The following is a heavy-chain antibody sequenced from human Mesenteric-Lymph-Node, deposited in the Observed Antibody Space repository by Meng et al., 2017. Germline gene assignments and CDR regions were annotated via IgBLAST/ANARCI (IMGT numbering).Heavy chain of an antibody. CDR1: GFTFDDGA. V-gene: IGHV3-9*01. CDR3: AKDMTGIAVAGYFDY. Sequence: SLKISCAASGFTFDDGAMHWVRQAPGKGLEWVSGISWNSGSIGYADSVKGRFTISRDNAKNSLYLQMNSLRAEDTALYYCAKDMTGIAVAGYFDYWGQGTLVTVSS. CDR2: ISWNSGSI. J-gene: IGHJ4*02. D-gene: IGHD6-19*01.